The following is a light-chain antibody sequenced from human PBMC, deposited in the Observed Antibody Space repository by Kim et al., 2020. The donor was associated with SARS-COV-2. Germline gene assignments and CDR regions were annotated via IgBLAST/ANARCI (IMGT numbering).Light chain of an antibody. CDR3: QAWDSSAVV. J-gene: IGLJ2*01. CDR2: QNT. V-gene: IGLV3-1*01. CDR1: KLGDQY. Sequence: VAPGQTASITCSGDKLGDQYTCWYQQKPGQSPVLVIYQNTKRPSGIPERFSGSNSGNTATLTISGTQAMDEADYYCQAWDSSAVVFGGGTQLTVL.